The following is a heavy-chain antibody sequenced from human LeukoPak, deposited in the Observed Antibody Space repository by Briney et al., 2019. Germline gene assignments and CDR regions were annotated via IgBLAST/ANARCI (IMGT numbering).Heavy chain of an antibody. CDR2: IYYSGST. Sequence: SQTLSLTCTVSGGSISSGDYYWSWIRQPPGKGLEWIGYIYYSGSTYYNPSLKSRVTISVDTSKNQFSLKLSSVTAADTAVYYCARDTGCSGGSCNAPGYWGQGTLVTVSS. V-gene: IGHV4-30-4*01. J-gene: IGHJ4*02. D-gene: IGHD2-15*01. CDR1: GGSISSGDYY. CDR3: ARDTGCSGGSCNAPGY.